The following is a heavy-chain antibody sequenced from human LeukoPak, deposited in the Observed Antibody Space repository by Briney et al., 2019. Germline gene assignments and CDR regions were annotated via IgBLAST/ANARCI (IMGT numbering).Heavy chain of an antibody. D-gene: IGHD2-2*01. J-gene: IGHJ6*02. CDR3: ARDGVGRPPDCSSTSCPYNYYYYGMDV. CDR2: IIPILGIA. Sequence: AASVKVSCKASGGTFSSYTISWVRQAPGQGLEWMGRIIPILGIANYAQKFQGRVTITADKSTSTAYMELSSLRSEDTAVYYCARDGVGRPPDCSSTSCPYNYYYYGMDVWGQGTTVTVSS. CDR1: GGTFSSYT. V-gene: IGHV1-69*02.